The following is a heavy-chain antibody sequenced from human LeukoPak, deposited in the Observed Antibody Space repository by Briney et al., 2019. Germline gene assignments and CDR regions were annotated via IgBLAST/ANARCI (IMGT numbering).Heavy chain of an antibody. CDR1: GFTFSNYA. Sequence: PGGALRLSCAASGFTFSNYAISWVRQAPGRGVEGVSTINNNAGRTYYADSVKGRFTISRDNSKNTMSVQMNTPRAEDTAVYFCAKERLPVDTTQWTGDYWGQGTLITVSS. CDR3: AKERLPVDTTQWTGDY. V-gene: IGHV3-23*01. CDR2: INNNAGRT. D-gene: IGHD1-26*01. J-gene: IGHJ4*02.